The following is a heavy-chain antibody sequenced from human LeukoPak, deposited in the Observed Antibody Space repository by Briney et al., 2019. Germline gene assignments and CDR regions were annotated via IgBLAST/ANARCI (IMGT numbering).Heavy chain of an antibody. D-gene: IGHD3-10*01. J-gene: IGHJ4*02. V-gene: IGHV4-30-2*01. CDR1: GGSISSGGYS. CDR3: ARGLVRGVPFDH. CDR2: IYLSGST. Sequence: SQTLSLTCAVSGGSISSGGYSWSWIRQPPGKGLEWIGYIYLSGSTYYNPSLKSRVTISVDRSKNQFSLKLSSVTAADTAVYYCARGLVRGVPFDHWGQGTLVTVSS.